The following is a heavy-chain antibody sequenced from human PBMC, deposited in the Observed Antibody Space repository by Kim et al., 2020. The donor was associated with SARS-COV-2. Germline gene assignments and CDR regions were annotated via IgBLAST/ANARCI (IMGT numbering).Heavy chain of an antibody. D-gene: IGHD2-21*01. CDR2: INPDGSAQ. CDR1: GLNFIHSW. V-gene: IGHV3-7*01. CDR3: ATAGAYCLMH. Sequence: GGSLRLSCAASGLNFIHSWMAWVRQAPGKGLDWVASINPDGSAQLYVDSVRGRFTISRDNAKKSLHLHMNSLGVEDTAVYYCATAGAYCLMHWGLGTLVTVSP. J-gene: IGHJ4*02.